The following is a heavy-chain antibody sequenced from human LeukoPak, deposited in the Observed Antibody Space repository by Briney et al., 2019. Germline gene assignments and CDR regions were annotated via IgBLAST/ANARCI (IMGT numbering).Heavy chain of an antibody. CDR1: GGSISSYY. CDR2: IYYSGST. CDR3: ARLQNWFDP. V-gene: IGHV4-59*08. Sequence: SETLSLTCTVSGGSISSYYWSWIRQPPGKGLEWIGYIYYSGSTYYNPSLKSRVTISVDTSKNQFSLKLSSVTAADTAVYYCARLQNWFDPWGQGTLVTVSS. J-gene: IGHJ5*02.